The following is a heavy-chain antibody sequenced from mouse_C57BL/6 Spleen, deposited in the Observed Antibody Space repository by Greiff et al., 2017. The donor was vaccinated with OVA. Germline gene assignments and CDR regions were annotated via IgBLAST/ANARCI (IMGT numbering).Heavy chain of an antibody. V-gene: IGHV1-64*01. Sequence: VQLQQPGAELVKPGASVKLSCKASGYTFTSYWMHWVKQRPGQGLEWIGMIHPNSGSTNYNEKFKSKATLTVDKSSSTAYMQLSSLTSEDSAVYYCARSGSYAYYVDYWGQGTTLTVSS. CDR2: IHPNSGST. J-gene: IGHJ2*01. CDR3: ARSGSYAYYVDY. D-gene: IGHD1-1*01. CDR1: GYTFTSYW.